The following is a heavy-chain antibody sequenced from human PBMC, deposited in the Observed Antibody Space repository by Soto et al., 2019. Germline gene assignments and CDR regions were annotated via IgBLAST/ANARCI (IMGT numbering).Heavy chain of an antibody. CDR3: ARDSTLSCSSTSCPSNWFDP. J-gene: IGHJ5*02. Sequence: PGGSLRLSCAASGFTFSSYSMNWVRQAPGKGLEWVSSISSSSSYIYYADSVKGRFTISRDNAKNSLYLQMNSLRAEDTAVYYCARDSTLSCSSTSCPSNWFDPWGQGTLVTVSS. V-gene: IGHV3-21*01. CDR2: ISSSSSYI. CDR1: GFTFSSYS. D-gene: IGHD2-2*01.